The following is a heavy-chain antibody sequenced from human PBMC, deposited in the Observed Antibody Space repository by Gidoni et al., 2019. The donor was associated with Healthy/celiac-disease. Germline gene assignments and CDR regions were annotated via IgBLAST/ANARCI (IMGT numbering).Heavy chain of an antibody. J-gene: IGHJ4*02. CDR3: ARFYDFWSGYGFDY. D-gene: IGHD3-3*01. V-gene: IGHV3-21*01. Sequence: EVQLVESGGGLVKPGGSLRLSCAASGFTFSSYSMNWVRQAPGKGLEWVSSISSSSSYIYYADSVKGRFTISRDNAKNSLYLQMNSLRAEDTAVYYCARFYDFWSGYGFDYWGQGTLVTVSS. CDR2: ISSSSSYI. CDR1: GFTFSSYS.